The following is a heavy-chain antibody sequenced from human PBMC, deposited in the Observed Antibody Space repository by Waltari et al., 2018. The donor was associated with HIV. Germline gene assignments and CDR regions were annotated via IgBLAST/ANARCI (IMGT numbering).Heavy chain of an antibody. CDR2: IGGSDGAT. CDR1: GFTFSSCA. V-gene: IGHV3-23*01. Sequence: EVQLLDSGGGLVQPGGSLRLSCAGSGFTFSSCAMSWVRQAPGKGLEWVSSIGGSDGATYYADSVKGRFTISRDNSKNTLHLQMNSLRPEDTAVYYCAKDRWEQMTWDHVYYFDYWGQGTLVTVSS. J-gene: IGHJ4*02. D-gene: IGHD1-26*01. CDR3: AKDRWEQMTWDHVYYFDY.